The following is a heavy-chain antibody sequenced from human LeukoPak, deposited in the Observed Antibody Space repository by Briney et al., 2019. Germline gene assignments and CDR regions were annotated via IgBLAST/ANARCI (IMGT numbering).Heavy chain of an antibody. CDR3: ARDSSGWYGRGYYFDY. V-gene: IGHV1-2*02. J-gene: IGHJ4*02. CDR2: INPNSGGT. Sequence: ASVKVSCKASGYTFTVYYMHWVRQAPGQGLEWMGWINPNSGGTNYAQKFQGRVTMTRDTSISTAYMELSRLRSDDTAVYYCARDSSGWYGRGYYFDYWGQGTLVTVSS. D-gene: IGHD6-19*01. CDR1: GYTFTVYY.